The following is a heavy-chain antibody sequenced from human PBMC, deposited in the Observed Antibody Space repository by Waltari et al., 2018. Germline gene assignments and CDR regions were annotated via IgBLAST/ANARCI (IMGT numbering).Heavy chain of an antibody. CDR2: MYDSGTT. Sequence: QVQLQESGPGLVKPSETLSLTCTVSGGSISSYYWSWIRQPAGKGLGWIGRMYDSGTTNDNPSLKSRVTMSMDTSKNQFSLKLTSVTAADTAVDYCARGADDFWSGYGAGHDYWGQGTLVTVSS. V-gene: IGHV4-4*07. J-gene: IGHJ4*02. CDR1: GGSISSYY. D-gene: IGHD3-3*01. CDR3: ARGADDFWSGYGAGHDY.